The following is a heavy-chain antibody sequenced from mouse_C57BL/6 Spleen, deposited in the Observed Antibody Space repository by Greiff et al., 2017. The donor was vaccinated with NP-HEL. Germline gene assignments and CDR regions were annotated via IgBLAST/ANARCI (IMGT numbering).Heavy chain of an antibody. J-gene: IGHJ2*01. CDR3: ARSEYYGSYFDY. Sequence: VQLQQPGAELVRPGSSVKLSCKAFGYNFTSYWMDWVKQRPGQGLEWIGNIYPSDSETHYNQKFKDKATLTVDKSSSTAYMQLSSLTSEDSAVYYCARSEYYGSYFDYWGQGTTLTVSS. D-gene: IGHD1-1*01. CDR2: IYPSDSET. V-gene: IGHV1-61*01. CDR1: GYNFTSYW.